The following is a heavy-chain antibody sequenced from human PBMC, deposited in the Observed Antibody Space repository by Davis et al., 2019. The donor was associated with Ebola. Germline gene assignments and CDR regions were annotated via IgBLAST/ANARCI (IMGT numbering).Heavy chain of an antibody. CDR2: INPNSGGT. CDR1: GYTFTGYY. D-gene: IGHD5-18*01. CDR3: AREGRVDRSMEKYFYHYMDV. V-gene: IGHV1-2*02. Sequence: ASVKVSCKASGYTFTGYYMHWVRQAPGQGLEWMGWINPNSGGTNYAQKFQGRVTMTRDTSISTAYMELSRLRSEDTAVYFCAREGRVDRSMEKYFYHYMDVWGKGTTVTVSS. J-gene: IGHJ6*03.